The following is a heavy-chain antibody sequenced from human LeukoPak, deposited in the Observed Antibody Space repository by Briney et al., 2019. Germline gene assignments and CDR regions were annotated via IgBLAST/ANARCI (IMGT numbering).Heavy chain of an antibody. V-gene: IGHV3-53*01. CDR2: IYSGGNT. CDR3: ANLPRGDY. J-gene: IGHJ4*02. Sequence: PGGSLRLSCAGSGFTARRNYMSWVRRAPGKGLEWVSVIYSGGNTYSADSVKGRFTISRDNSKNTLYLQMNSLTAEDTAVYYCANLPRGDYWGLGTLVTVS. CDR1: GFTARRNY. D-gene: IGHD3-10*01.